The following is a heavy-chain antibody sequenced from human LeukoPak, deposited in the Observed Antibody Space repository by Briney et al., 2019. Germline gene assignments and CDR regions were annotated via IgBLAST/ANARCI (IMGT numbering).Heavy chain of an antibody. J-gene: IGHJ4*02. CDR3: ARVNINNWHSCDY. CDR2: IYHSGSP. Sequence: SGTLSLTCAVSGGSISSNNWWGWVRQPPGKGLEWIGEIYHSGSPNYNPSLKSRVTISVDKSRNHFSPNLSSVTAADTAVYYCARVNINNWHSCDYWGQGTLVTFSS. D-gene: IGHD1-1*01. CDR1: GGSISSNNW. V-gene: IGHV4-4*02.